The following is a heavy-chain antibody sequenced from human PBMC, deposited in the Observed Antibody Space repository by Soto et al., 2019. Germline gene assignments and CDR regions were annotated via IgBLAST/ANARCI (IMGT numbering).Heavy chain of an antibody. D-gene: IGHD3-10*01. CDR1: GFTFSSYG. J-gene: IGHJ3*02. CDR3: ARFRGVGSGVRAFEI. CDR2: IWYDGSNK. Sequence: GGSLRLSCAASGFTFSSYGMHLVRQAPGKGLEWVAVIWYDGSNKYYADSVKGRFTISRDNSKNTLYLQMNSLRAEDTAVYYCARFRGVGSGVRAFEIWGQGTMVTVSS. V-gene: IGHV3-33*01.